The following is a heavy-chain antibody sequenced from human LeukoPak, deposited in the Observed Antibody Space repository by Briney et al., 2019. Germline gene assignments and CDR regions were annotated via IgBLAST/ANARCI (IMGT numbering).Heavy chain of an antibody. Sequence: PGGPLRLSCAASGMTFSHRWMHCVRQAPGGGLVWGSLIKNDGRTAIYADSVKGRFTISRDNGKSTLYLQMNSLRAEDTGIYYCTTGPSYGYEWWGQGTVVTVSS. CDR3: TTGPSYGYEW. J-gene: IGHJ4*02. V-gene: IGHV3-74*01. D-gene: IGHD3-16*01. CDR1: GMTFSHRW. CDR2: IKNDGRTA.